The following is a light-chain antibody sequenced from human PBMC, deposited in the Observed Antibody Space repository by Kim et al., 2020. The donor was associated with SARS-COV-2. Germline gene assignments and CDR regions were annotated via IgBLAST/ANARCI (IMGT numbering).Light chain of an antibody. J-gene: IGKJ2*01. CDR1: QSVGSY. V-gene: IGKV3-11*01. CDR2: EAS. CDR3: QQRSNWLYT. Sequence: EIVLTQSPATLSLSPGDRATLSCRASQSVGSYLAWYQQKPGQAPRLLIYEASNRVTGIPARFSGSGSGSDFTLTISSLEPEDFAVYYCQQRSNWLYTFGQGTKLEI.